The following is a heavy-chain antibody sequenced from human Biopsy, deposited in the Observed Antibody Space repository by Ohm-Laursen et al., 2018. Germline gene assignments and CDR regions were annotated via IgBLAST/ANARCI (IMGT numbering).Heavy chain of an antibody. V-gene: IGHV1-18*01. D-gene: IGHD3-16*01. Sequence: ESSVKVSCKASGYTFTSYGISWVRQAPGQGLEWMGWINPATGETRYAQRFQGRVTMTRDTSVTTAYMQLSSLTSDDTALYYCAKPSGGVSTIGFDPWGQGTQVIVSS. J-gene: IGHJ5*02. CDR3: AKPSGGVSTIGFDP. CDR2: INPATGET. CDR1: GYTFTSYG.